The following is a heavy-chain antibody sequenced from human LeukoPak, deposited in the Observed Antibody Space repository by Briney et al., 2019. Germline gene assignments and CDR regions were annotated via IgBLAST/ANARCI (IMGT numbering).Heavy chain of an antibody. Sequence: GGSLRLSCAASGFTFSSYAMHWVRQAPGKGLEGVAVISYDGSNKYYAPSVNRPFPISRDNSKNTLYLQINSLRAEDTAVYYCTTEKTTGGYPDYYYYYGMDVWGQGTTVTVSS. CDR1: GFTFSSYA. V-gene: IGHV3-30-3*01. CDR2: ISYDGSNK. CDR3: TTEKTTGGYPDYYYYYGMDV. D-gene: IGHD3-16*01. J-gene: IGHJ6*02.